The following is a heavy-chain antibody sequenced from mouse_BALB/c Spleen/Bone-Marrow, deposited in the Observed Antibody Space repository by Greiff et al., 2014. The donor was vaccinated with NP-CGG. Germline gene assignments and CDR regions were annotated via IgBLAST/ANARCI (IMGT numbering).Heavy chain of an antibody. Sequence: QVQLQQSGAELVRPGTSVKVSCKASGYAFTNYLIEWVKQRPGQDLEWIGVINPGSGGTNYNEKFKGKATLTADKSSSTAYMQLSSLTSDDSAVYFCAREVRRNYAMDYWGQGTSVTVSS. J-gene: IGHJ4*01. V-gene: IGHV1-54*01. CDR2: INPGSGGT. CDR1: GYAFTNYL. CDR3: AREVRRNYAMDY. D-gene: IGHD2-14*01.